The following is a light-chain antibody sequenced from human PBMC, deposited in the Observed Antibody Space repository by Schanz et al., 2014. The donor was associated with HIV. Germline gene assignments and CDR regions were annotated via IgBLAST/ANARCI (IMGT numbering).Light chain of an antibody. CDR1: QSVSSSY. Sequence: EIVLTQSPATLSLSPGERATLSCRASQSVSSSYFAWYQQKPGQAPRLLIYGASSRATGIPDRFSGGESGTDFTLTISRVEPEDFAVYYCQQYGTSPLTFGGGTKVEIK. CDR2: GAS. J-gene: IGKJ4*01. CDR3: QQYGTSPLT. V-gene: IGKV3-20*01.